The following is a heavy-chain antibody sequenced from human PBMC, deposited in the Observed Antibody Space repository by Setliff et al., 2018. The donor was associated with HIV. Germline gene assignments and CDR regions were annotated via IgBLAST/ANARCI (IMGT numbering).Heavy chain of an antibody. CDR3: ARGRQFTFWSAYMHMDV. CDR1: GDSIDSRSYY. CDR2: IDHSGST. V-gene: IGHV4-39*07. D-gene: IGHD3-3*01. J-gene: IGHJ6*03. Sequence: SETLSLTCAVSGDSIDSRSYYWTWIRQTPGEGLEWIGEIDHSGSTKYNPSLKSRVAISVDTSKNQFSLKVNSVTAADTAIYYCARGRQFTFWSAYMHMDVWGKGTSVTVSS.